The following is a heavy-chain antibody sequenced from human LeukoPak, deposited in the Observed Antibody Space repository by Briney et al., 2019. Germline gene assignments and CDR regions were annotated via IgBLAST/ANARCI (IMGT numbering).Heavy chain of an antibody. CDR2: TSVSGGTT. Sequence: GGSLRLSCAASGFTFNSYAMSWVRQAPGKGLEWVAATSVSGGTTYYADSVRGRFTLSTDDSKNTLYLQMSSLRAEDTAVYYCAKDRGSSPYYFDYWGQGTLVTVSS. V-gene: IGHV3-23*01. CDR1: GFTFNSYA. D-gene: IGHD3-16*01. CDR3: AKDRGSSPYYFDY. J-gene: IGHJ4*02.